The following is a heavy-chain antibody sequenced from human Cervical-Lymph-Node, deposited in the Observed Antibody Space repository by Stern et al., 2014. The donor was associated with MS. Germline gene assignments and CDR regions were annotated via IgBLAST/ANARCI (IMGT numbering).Heavy chain of an antibody. CDR1: GGTFSSYA. CDR3: ARGELKEGLVRGMDV. V-gene: IGHV1-69*01. CDR2: LIPLFGTA. D-gene: IGHD1-26*01. Sequence: VQLVESGAEVKKPGSSVKVSCKASGGTFSSYAISWVRQAPGQGLEWMGGLIPLFGTANYAQKFQGRVTITADESTSTAYRELSSLRSEDTAVYYCARGELKEGLVRGMDVWGQGTTVTVSS. J-gene: IGHJ6*02.